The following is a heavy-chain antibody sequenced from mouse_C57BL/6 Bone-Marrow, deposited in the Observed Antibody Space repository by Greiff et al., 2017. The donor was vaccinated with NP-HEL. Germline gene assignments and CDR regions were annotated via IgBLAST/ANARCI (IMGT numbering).Heavy chain of an antibody. Sequence: EVKLVESGGGLVQPGGSLKLSCAASGFTFSDYYMYWVRQTPEKRLEWVAYISNGGGSTYYPDTVKGRFTISRDNAKNTLYLQMSLLKSEDTAMYYCARVYYYGSSHWYFDVWGTGTTVTVSS. D-gene: IGHD1-1*01. CDR3: ARVYYYGSSHWYFDV. J-gene: IGHJ1*03. CDR1: GFTFSDYY. CDR2: ISNGGGST. V-gene: IGHV5-12*01.